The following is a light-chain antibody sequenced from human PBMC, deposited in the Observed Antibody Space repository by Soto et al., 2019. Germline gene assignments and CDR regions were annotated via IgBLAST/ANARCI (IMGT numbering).Light chain of an antibody. CDR1: SSDVGGYNY. CDR2: EVS. Sequence: QSALTQPASVSGSPGPAITFSCTGTSSDVGGYNYVSWYQQNPGKAPKLMIYEVSNRPSGVSNRFSASKSGNTASLTISGLQAEDEADYSCSSYSNSTPLVVFGGGTKLTVL. J-gene: IGLJ2*01. V-gene: IGLV2-14*01. CDR3: SSYSNSTPLVV.